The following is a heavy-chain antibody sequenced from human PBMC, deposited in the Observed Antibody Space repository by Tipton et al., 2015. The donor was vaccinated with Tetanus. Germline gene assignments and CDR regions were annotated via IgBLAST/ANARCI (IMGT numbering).Heavy chain of an antibody. Sequence: TLSLTCTVSGGSVSSGNYFWTWIRQSPGTGLEWIGNIYDSGSTIYNPSLKSRVTISKDTSKNQFSLKLSSVTAADTAVYYCARGGIAAAGGGLDYWGQGTLVTVSS. J-gene: IGHJ4*02. CDR2: IYDSGST. V-gene: IGHV4-61*01. CDR1: GGSVSSGNYF. D-gene: IGHD6-13*01. CDR3: ARGGIAAAGGGLDY.